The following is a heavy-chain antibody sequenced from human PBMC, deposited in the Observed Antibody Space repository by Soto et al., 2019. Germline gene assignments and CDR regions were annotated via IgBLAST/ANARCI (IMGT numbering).Heavy chain of an antibody. D-gene: IGHD3-10*01. V-gene: IGHV4-31*03. Sequence: QVQLQESGPGLVQPSQTLSLTCTVSGGSFSSSGYYWSWIRQPPGKGLESIGYIYYSGSTYYNPSLKSRLTISVDTSKNQFSLKLSSVTAADTAVYYCAREVRAYGSGSYYPDYWGQGTLVTVSS. CDR3: AREVRAYGSGSYYPDY. J-gene: IGHJ4*02. CDR2: IYYSGST. CDR1: GGSFSSSGYY.